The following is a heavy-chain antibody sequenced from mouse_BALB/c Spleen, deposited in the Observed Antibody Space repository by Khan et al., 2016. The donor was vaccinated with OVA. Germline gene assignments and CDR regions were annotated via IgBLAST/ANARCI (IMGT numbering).Heavy chain of an antibody. D-gene: IGHD2-14*01. CDR2: INPRSSYT. CDR3: ARRTTGYAMDY. V-gene: IGHV1-4*01. CDR1: GYTFTSNT. Sequence: QIQLVQSGAELARPGASVKMSCKASGYTFTSNTMHWVKQRPGQGLEWIGYINPRSSYTNYNQKFKDKATLTADKSSSTAYMQLSSLTSEDSAVYYGARRTTGYAMDYWGQGTSVTGSS. J-gene: IGHJ4*01.